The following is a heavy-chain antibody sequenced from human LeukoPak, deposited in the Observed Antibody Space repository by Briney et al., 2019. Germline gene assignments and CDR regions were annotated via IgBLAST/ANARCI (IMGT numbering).Heavy chain of an antibody. Sequence: SETLSLTCTVSGGSISSSSYYWGWIRQPPGKGLEWIGSIYYSGSTYYNPSLKSRVTISVDKSKNQFSLKLSSVTAADTAVYYCARSRYSSSTFDYWGQGTLVTVSS. CDR1: GGSISSSSYY. V-gene: IGHV4-39*07. CDR3: ARSRYSSSTFDY. D-gene: IGHD6-13*01. J-gene: IGHJ4*02. CDR2: IYYSGST.